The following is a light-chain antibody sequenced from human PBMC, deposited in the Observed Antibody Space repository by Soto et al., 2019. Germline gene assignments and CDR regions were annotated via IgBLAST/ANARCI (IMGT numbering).Light chain of an antibody. CDR3: QQLNSYPIT. CDR1: QGISSW. Sequence: AIRMPQSPSSFSASTGDRVTITCRASQGISSWLAWYQQKPGKAPKLLIYAASTLQSGVPSRFSGSGSGTEFTLTISSLQPEDFATYYCQQLNSYPITFGQGTRLETK. J-gene: IGKJ5*01. V-gene: IGKV1-8*01. CDR2: AAS.